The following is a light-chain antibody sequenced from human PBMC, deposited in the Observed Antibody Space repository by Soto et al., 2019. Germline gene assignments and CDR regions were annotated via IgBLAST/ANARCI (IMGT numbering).Light chain of an antibody. Sequence: QSVLTQPASVSGSPGQSITISCTGASSDVGTYNLVSWYQHHPGKAPKLMIYEGNKRPSGISNRFSGSKSGDTASLTISGLQAEDEADYYCCPYVGSGIFYVFGTGTKLTVL. J-gene: IGLJ1*01. CDR2: EGN. CDR3: CPYVGSGIFYV. V-gene: IGLV2-23*03. CDR1: SSDVGTYNL.